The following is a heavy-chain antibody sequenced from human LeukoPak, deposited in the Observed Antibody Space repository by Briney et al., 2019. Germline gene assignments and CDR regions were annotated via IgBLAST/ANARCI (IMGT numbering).Heavy chain of an antibody. Sequence: ASVKVSCKASGYTFTGYYMHWVRQALGQGLEWMGWINPNSGGTNYAQKFQGRVTMTRDTSISTAYMELSRLRSDDTAVYYCARTPFLFYDSSGYQVDYWGQGTLVTVSS. D-gene: IGHD3-22*01. CDR3: ARTPFLFYDSSGYQVDY. CDR2: INPNSGGT. V-gene: IGHV1-2*02. CDR1: GYTFTGYY. J-gene: IGHJ4*02.